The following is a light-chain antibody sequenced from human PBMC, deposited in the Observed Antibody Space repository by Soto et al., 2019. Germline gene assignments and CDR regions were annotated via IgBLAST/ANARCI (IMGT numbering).Light chain of an antibody. CDR1: QSVGNN. CDR3: QQRTDWPLAT. J-gene: IGKJ5*01. V-gene: IGKV3-11*01. Sequence: EIVLAQSPGILSLSPGERATLSCRASQSVGNNLAWYQHKPGQAPRLLIYDTSKRATGISDRFTGRGSGAHFTLSIRSLEADDFAVYYCQQRTDWPLATFGPGTRLEIK. CDR2: DTS.